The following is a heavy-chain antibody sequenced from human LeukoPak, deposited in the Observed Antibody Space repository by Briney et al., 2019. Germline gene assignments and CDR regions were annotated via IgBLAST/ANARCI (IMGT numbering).Heavy chain of an antibody. CDR1: GFTFSNYG. D-gene: IGHD3-3*01. Sequence: GGSLRLSCAASGFTFSNYGMHWVRQAPGKGLAWVAVIRYDGSNEYYADSVKGRFTISRDNSKNTIYLQMNSLRADDTAVYYCAKQGRNDFVDSWGQGTLVTVSS. V-gene: IGHV3-30*02. CDR2: IRYDGSNE. J-gene: IGHJ4*02. CDR3: AKQGRNDFVDS.